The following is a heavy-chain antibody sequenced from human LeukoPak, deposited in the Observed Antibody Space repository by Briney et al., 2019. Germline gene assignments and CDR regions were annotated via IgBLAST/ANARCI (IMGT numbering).Heavy chain of an antibody. D-gene: IGHD3-22*01. V-gene: IGHV4-38-2*02. CDR2: IYHSGST. CDR1: VYSITNGYY. CDR3: ARHLSSGYYNGDAFDI. J-gene: IGHJ3*02. Sequence: SETLSLTCTVSVYSITNGYYWGWIRQPPGKGLEWIGSIYHSGSTYYNPSLKSRVTISVDRSKNQFSLKLSSVTAADTAVYYCARHLSSGYYNGDAFDIWGQGTMVTVSS.